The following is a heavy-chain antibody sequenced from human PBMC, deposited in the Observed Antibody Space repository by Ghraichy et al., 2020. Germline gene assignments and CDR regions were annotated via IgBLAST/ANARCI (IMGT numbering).Heavy chain of an antibody. CDR2: IYYSGST. D-gene: IGHD6-19*01. J-gene: IGHJ4*02. V-gene: IGHV4-39*01. CDR3: ARQQQVAVAGTVDY. Sequence: SETLSLTCTVSGGSISSSSYYWGWIRQPPGKGLEWIGSIYYSGSTYYNPSLKSRVTISVDTSKNQFSLKLSSVTAADTAVYYCARQQQVAVAGTVDYWGQGTLVTVSS. CDR1: GGSISSSSYY.